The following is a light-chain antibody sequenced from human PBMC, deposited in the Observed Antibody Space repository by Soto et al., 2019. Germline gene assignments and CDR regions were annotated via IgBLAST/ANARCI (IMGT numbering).Light chain of an antibody. Sequence: QSVLTQPPSASGTPGQRVTISCSGSSSDIGSNYVYWYQQLPGTAPKLLIYRNNERPSGVPDRFSGSKSGTSASLAISGLRSEDEADYYCAAWDDSLRGSSVFGTGTKLTVL. CDR2: RNN. CDR3: AAWDDSLRGSSV. J-gene: IGLJ1*01. V-gene: IGLV1-47*01. CDR1: SSDIGSNY.